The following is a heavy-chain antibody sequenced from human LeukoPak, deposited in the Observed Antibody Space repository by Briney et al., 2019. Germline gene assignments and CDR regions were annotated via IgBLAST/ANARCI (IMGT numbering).Heavy chain of an antibody. Sequence: GGSLRLSCAASGFSSSSYTMNWVRQAPGKGLEWVSIISSSSSYIYYADSVKGRFTISRDNAKNALYLQMNSLRVEDTAVYYCARDGRCGGDCYASWGQGTLVTVSS. CDR1: GFSSSSYT. D-gene: IGHD2-21*02. CDR2: ISSSSSYI. V-gene: IGHV3-21*01. CDR3: ARDGRCGGDCYAS. J-gene: IGHJ4*02.